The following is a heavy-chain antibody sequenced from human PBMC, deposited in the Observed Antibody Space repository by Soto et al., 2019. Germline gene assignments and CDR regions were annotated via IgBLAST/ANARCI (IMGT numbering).Heavy chain of an antibody. D-gene: IGHD3-10*01. V-gene: IGHV4-39*01. CDR1: GGSISSSSYY. CDR2: IYYSGST. Sequence: SETLSLTCTVSGGSISSSSYYWGWIRQPPGKGLEWIGSIYYSGSTYYNPSLKSRVTISVDTSKNQFSLKLSSVTAADTAVYYCASLGMVWGPHGNYYYGMDVWGQGTTVTVSS. CDR3: ASLGMVWGPHGNYYYGMDV. J-gene: IGHJ6*02.